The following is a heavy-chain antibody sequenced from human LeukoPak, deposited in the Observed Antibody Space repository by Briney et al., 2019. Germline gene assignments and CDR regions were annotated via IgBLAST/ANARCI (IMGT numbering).Heavy chain of an antibody. Sequence: PGGSLRLSCAASGFTFSSYAMTWVRQAPGKGLEWVSLISDSGGATYYADSVKGRFTISRDNSKNTLYLQMNSLRAEDTAVYCCAKDLYGSSPDYWGQGTLVTVSS. CDR3: AKDLYGSSPDY. V-gene: IGHV3-23*01. CDR1: GFTFSSYA. D-gene: IGHD6-13*01. CDR2: ISDSGGAT. J-gene: IGHJ4*02.